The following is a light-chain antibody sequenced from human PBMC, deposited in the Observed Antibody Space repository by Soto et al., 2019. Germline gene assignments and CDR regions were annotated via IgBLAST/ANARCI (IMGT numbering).Light chain of an antibody. V-gene: IGKV1-39*01. CDR2: AAS. J-gene: IGKJ1*01. CDR1: QSISSY. Sequence: DIQMTQSPSSLSASVGDRVTITCRASQSISSYLNWYQQKPGKAPKLLIYAASSLQSGVPSRFSGSGSGTDFTPTISSLQPEDFATYYCQQFNNYPLSFGQGTKVDIK. CDR3: QQFNNYPLS.